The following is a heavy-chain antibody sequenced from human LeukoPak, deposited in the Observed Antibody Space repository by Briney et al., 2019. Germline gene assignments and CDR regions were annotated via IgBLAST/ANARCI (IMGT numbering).Heavy chain of an antibody. D-gene: IGHD1-26*01. Sequence: SETLSLTCTVSGGSISSGGYYWNWIRQPAGKGLEWIGRIYSSGTTDDNPSLKSRVTMSVDTSQNVVSLRMTSVTAADTAMYYCARQDSKVGAYTGPYYLDYWGLGTLVTVSS. V-gene: IGHV4-61*02. CDR2: IYSSGTT. CDR1: GGSISSGGYY. J-gene: IGHJ4*02. CDR3: ARQDSKVGAYTGPYYLDY.